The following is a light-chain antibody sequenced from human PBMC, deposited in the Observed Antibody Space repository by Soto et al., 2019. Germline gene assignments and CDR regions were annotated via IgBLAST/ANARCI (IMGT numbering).Light chain of an antibody. V-gene: IGKV3-15*01. Sequence: IVMTQSPATLSVSPGARATLSCGASQSVSSNLAWYQQKHGKAPSLLIYGASTRATGTPARLSGSGSGTELTLTISSMQSEDFEVYYCQQYIRWPLTFGGGTKVDI. CDR2: GAS. CDR1: QSVSSN. CDR3: QQYIRWPLT. J-gene: IGKJ4*01.